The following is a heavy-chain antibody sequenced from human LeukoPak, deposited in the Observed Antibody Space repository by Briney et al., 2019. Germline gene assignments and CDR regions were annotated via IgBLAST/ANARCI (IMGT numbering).Heavy chain of an antibody. J-gene: IGHJ4*02. V-gene: IGHV4-61*02. CDR1: GGSISSGSYH. CDR3: ARAGEPVEFTYYFVF. Sequence: SETLSLTCTVSGGSISSGSYHWTWIRQPAGKGLEWIGRIYTSGSTNYNSSLQSRVAMSLDTSQNQFSLRLNSVTAPDTVVFYCARAGEPVEFTYYFVFWGQGTLVTAS. CDR2: IYTSGST. D-gene: IGHD1-14*01.